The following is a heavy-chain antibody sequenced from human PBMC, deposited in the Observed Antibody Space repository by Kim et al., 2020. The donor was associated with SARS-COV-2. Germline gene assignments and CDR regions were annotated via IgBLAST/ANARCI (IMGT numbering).Heavy chain of an antibody. V-gene: IGHV7-4-1*02. CDR2: INTNTGNP. J-gene: IGHJ6*02. CDR1: GYTFTTYA. D-gene: IGHD3-10*01. Sequence: ASVKVSCKASGYTFTTYAMNWVRQAPGQGLEWMGWINTNTGNPTYAQGFTGRFVFSLDTSVSTAYLQISSLKAEDTAVYYCARDHELVLLWFREPNHNYGMDVWGQGTTVTVSS. CDR3: ARDHELVLLWFREPNHNYGMDV.